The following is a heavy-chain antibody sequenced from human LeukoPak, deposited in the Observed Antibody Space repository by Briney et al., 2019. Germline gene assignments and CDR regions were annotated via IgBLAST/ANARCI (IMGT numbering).Heavy chain of an antibody. Sequence: SETLSLTCTVSGDSNSSDSYYCGWIRQPPGEGLEWIGSMYYSGSTHYNPSLKSRVTISVDTSKNQFSLKVSSVTAADTAVYYCASGIDGYTDDAFDIWGQGTLVTVSS. J-gene: IGHJ3*02. D-gene: IGHD5-24*01. CDR2: MYYSGST. CDR3: ASGIDGYTDDAFDI. CDR1: GDSNSSDSYY. V-gene: IGHV4-39*07.